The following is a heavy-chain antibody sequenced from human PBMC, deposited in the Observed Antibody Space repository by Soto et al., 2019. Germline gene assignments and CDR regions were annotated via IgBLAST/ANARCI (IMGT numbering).Heavy chain of an antibody. CDR3: AREGVGATTPTSY. J-gene: IGHJ4*02. D-gene: IGHD1-26*01. CDR2: IIPIFGTA. CDR1: GGTFSSYA. Sequence: SVKVSCKASGGTFSSYAISWVRQAPGQGLEWMGGIIPIFGTANYAQKFQGRVTITADESTSTAYIELSSLRSGDTAVYYCAREGVGATTPTSYWGQGTLVTVSS. V-gene: IGHV1-69*13.